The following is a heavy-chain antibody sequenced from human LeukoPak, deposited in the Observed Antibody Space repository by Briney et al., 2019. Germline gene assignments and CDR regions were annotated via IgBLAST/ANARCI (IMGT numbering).Heavy chain of an antibody. V-gene: IGHV3-21*01. CDR2: ISSSSSYI. J-gene: IGHJ6*02. CDR1: GFTFSSYS. CDR3: ARDGVADYYYYYGMDV. D-gene: IGHD2-15*01. Sequence: GGSLRLSCAASGFTFSSYSMNWVRQAPGKGLEWVSSISSSSSYIYHADSVKGRFTIFRDNAKNSLYLQMNSLRAEDTAVYYCARDGVADYYYYYGMDVWGQGTTVTVSS.